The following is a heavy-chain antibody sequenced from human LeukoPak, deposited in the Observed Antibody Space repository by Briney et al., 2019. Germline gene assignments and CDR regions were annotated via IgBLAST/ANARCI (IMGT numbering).Heavy chain of an antibody. J-gene: IGHJ6*03. D-gene: IGHD2-2*01. CDR2: IFYNGNT. CDR3: ARAPRDRGYCGATSCFEYMDV. CDR1: GASFSSYY. Sequence: PSETLSLTCTVSGASFSSYYWSWLRQPPGKGLEWIAYIFYNGNTKYNPSLKSRVTISVDTSKTQFSLKVTSVTAADTAVYYCARAPRDRGYCGATSCFEYMDVWGRGTTVTISS. V-gene: IGHV4-59*01.